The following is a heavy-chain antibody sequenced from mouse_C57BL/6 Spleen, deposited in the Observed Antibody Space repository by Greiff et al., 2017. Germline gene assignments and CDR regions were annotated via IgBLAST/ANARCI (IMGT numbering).Heavy chain of an antibody. J-gene: IGHJ2*01. CDR3: ARGVVDVDY. Sequence: QVQLQQPGAELVKPGASVKMSCKASGYTFTSYWITWVKQRPGQGLEWIGDIYPGSGSTNYNEKFKSKATLTVDTSSSTAYLQLSSRTSEDSAVYYCARGVVDVDYWGQGTTLTVSS. CDR1: GYTFTSYW. CDR2: IYPGSGST. V-gene: IGHV1-55*01.